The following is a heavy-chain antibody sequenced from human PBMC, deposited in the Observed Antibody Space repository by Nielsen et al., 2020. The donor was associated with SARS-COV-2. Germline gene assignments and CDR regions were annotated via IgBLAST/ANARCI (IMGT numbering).Heavy chain of an antibody. D-gene: IGHD2-15*01. Sequence: WIRQPPGKGLEWIGYICYNGSSNYNPSLKSRVTISVDTSKNQFSLKLSSVAAADTAVYYCARDGWHYYGMDVWGQGTTVTVSS. J-gene: IGHJ6*02. V-gene: IGHV4-59*01. CDR3: ARDGWHYYGMDV. CDR2: ICYNGSS.